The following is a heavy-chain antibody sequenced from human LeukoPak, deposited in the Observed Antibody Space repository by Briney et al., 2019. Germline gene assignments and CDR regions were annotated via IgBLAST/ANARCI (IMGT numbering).Heavy chain of an antibody. J-gene: IGHJ4*02. Sequence: GGSLRLSCAASGFTFSSYEMNWVRQAPGKGLEWVSCISSSGSTIYYADSVKGRFTISRDNAKNSLYLQMNSLRAEDTAVYYCAREYVWGSYRYIGYFDYWGQGTLVTVSS. CDR3: AREYVWGSYRYIGYFDY. D-gene: IGHD3-16*02. CDR2: ISSSGSTI. CDR1: GFTFSSYE. V-gene: IGHV3-48*03.